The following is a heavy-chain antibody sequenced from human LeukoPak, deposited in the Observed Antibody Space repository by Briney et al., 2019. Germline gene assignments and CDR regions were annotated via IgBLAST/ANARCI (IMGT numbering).Heavy chain of an antibody. V-gene: IGHV3-66*01. CDR1: GFTASIYY. Sequence: GGSPRLSCAVSGFTASIYYMTWVRQAPGKGLEWVSFIYRDGSANYADSVKGRFTISRDNSKNTVYLQMNSLRAEDTAVYYCARGPGWNYFDYWGQGALVTVSS. J-gene: IGHJ4*02. CDR2: IYRDGSA. D-gene: IGHD2-15*01. CDR3: ARGPGWNYFDY.